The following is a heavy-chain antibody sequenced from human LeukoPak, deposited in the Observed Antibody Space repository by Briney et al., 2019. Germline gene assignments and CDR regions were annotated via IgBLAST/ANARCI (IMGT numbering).Heavy chain of an antibody. Sequence: ASVKVSCKTSGYTFSGHYMHWVRQAPGQGLEWMGWINPNSGGTNYAQKFQGRVTMTRDTSISTAYMELSRLRSDDTAVYCCARITLAAIRAFDIWGQGTMVTVSS. V-gene: IGHV1-2*02. CDR1: GYTFSGHY. CDR3: ARITLAAIRAFDI. J-gene: IGHJ3*02. D-gene: IGHD2-15*01. CDR2: INPNSGGT.